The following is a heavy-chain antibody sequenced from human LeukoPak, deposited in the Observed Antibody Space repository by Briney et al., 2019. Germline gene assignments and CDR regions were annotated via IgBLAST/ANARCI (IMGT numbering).Heavy chain of an antibody. Sequence: SVKVSCKTSGYTFTDYYMHWVRQAPGQGLEWMGGIIPIFGTANYAQKFQGRVTITADKSTSTAYMELSSLRSEDTAVYYCARGVNWDPTLYYYYYYMDVWGKGTTVTVSS. CDR3: ARGVNWDPTLYYYYYYMDV. CDR1: GYTFTDYY. J-gene: IGHJ6*03. D-gene: IGHD1-1*01. V-gene: IGHV1-69*06. CDR2: IIPIFGTA.